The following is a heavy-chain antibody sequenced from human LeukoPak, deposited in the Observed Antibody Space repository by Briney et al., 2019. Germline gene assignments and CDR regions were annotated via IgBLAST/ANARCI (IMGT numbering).Heavy chain of an antibody. D-gene: IGHD2-21*02. J-gene: IGHJ4*02. CDR1: GGSISSYY. V-gene: IGHV4-59*01. CDR2: IYYSGST. Sequence: SETLSLTCTVSGGSISSYYWSWIRQPPGKGLEWIGYIYYSGSTNYNPSLKSRVTISVDTSKNQFSLKLSSVTAADRAVYYCARAPLCGGDCYSAHFDYWGQGTLVTVSS. CDR3: ARAPLCGGDCYSAHFDY.